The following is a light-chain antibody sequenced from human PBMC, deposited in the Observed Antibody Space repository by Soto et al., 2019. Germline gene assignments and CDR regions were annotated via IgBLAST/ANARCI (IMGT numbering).Light chain of an antibody. CDR2: EAS. V-gene: IGKV3-15*01. J-gene: IGKJ4*01. Sequence: EIVMTQSPATLSVSPGERATLSFMASQSISNNLAWYQQKPGQAPRLLIYEASNRATGIPARLSGSGSGTEFTLTISSLESQDFAVYYCQQYYKWPLTFGGGTKVDIK. CDR1: QSISNN. CDR3: QQYYKWPLT.